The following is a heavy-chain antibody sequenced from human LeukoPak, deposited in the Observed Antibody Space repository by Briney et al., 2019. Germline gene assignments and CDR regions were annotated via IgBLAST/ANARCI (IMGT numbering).Heavy chain of an antibody. D-gene: IGHD3-3*01. CDR1: GGSISSSSYY. CDR3: ARLIFGGLIDY. Sequence: SETLSLTCTVSGGSISSSSYYWSWIRQPAGKGLEWIGRIYTSGSTNYNPSLKSRVTISVDTSKNQFSLKLSSVTAADTAVYYCARLIFGGLIDYWGQGTLVTVSS. CDR2: IYTSGST. V-gene: IGHV4-61*02. J-gene: IGHJ4*02.